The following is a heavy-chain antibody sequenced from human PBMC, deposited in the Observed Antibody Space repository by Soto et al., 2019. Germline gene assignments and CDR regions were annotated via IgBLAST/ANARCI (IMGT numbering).Heavy chain of an antibody. CDR3: ASTRDIVLVPAAISHYYYYYGMDV. Sequence: GASVKVSCKASGGTFSSYAISWVRQAPGQGLEWMGGIIPIFGTANYAQKFQGRVTITADESTSTAYMELSSLRSEDTAVYYCASTRDIVLVPAAISHYYYYYGMDVWGQGTTVTVSS. D-gene: IGHD2-2*02. J-gene: IGHJ6*02. CDR1: GGTFSSYA. V-gene: IGHV1-69*13. CDR2: IIPIFGTA.